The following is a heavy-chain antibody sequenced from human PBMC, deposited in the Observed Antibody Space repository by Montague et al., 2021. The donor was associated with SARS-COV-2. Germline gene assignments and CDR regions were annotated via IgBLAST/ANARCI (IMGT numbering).Heavy chain of an antibody. J-gene: IGHJ6*02. CDR1: GGSISSCY. CDR3: ARAIGSMYSSGWYYYYYGMDV. CDR2: IYYSGST. V-gene: IGHV4-59*01. D-gene: IGHD6-19*01. Sequence: SETLSLTCTVSGGSISSCYWSWIRQPPGKGLEWIGYIYYSGSTNYNPSLKSRVTISVDTSKNQFSLKLSSVTAADTAVYYCARAIGSMYSSGWYYYYYGMDVWGQGTTVTVSS.